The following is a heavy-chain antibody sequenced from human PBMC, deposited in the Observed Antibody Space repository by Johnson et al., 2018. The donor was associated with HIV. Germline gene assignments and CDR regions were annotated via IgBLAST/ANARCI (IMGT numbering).Heavy chain of an antibody. J-gene: IGHJ3*02. D-gene: IGHD4-23*01. CDR1: GFTFSDYY. V-gene: IGHV3-11*04. CDR3: ARALRWPNAFDI. Sequence: QVRLVESGGGLVKPGGSLRLSCAASGFTFSDYYMSWIRQAPGKGLEWVSYISSSGSTIYYADSVKGRFTLSRDKAKNSLYLQMSSLRAEDTTIYYCARALRWPNAFDIWGQGTLVTVSS. CDR2: ISSSGSTI.